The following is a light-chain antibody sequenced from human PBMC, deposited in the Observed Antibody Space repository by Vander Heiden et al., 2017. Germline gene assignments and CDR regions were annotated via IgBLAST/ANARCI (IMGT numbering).Light chain of an antibody. V-gene: IGLV1-44*01. CDR3: ATWDDSLFGWV. CDR2: TNN. Sequence: QSILTQPPSTSGTPGQRVTISCSGSSSNIGNNAVHWYQQLPGPAPKVLIYTNNPRPSGVPARFSGSKSGTSASLAISGLQSEDEAHYYCATWDDSLFGWVFGGGTKLTVV. J-gene: IGLJ3*02. CDR1: SSNIGNNA.